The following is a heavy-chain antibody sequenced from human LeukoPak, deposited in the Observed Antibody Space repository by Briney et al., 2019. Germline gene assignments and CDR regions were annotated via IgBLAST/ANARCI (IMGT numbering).Heavy chain of an antibody. D-gene: IGHD5-12*01. CDR2: INHSGST. J-gene: IGHJ4*02. CDR1: GGSFSGYY. V-gene: IGHV4-34*01. Sequence: PSETLSLTCAVYGGSFSGYYWSWIRQPPGKGLEWIGEINHSGSTNYNPSLKSRVTISVDTSKNQFSLKLSSVTAADTAVYYCARRRATIENYYFDYWGQGTLVTVSS. CDR3: ARRRATIENYYFDY.